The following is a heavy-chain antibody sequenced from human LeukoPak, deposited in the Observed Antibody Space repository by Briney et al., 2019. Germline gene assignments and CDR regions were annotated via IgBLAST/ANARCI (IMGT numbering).Heavy chain of an antibody. CDR1: GFSVSNDY. V-gene: IGHV3-53*05. CDR3: ANIPNSFGPDY. D-gene: IGHD3-16*01. CDR2: IYSGGKT. Sequence: GGSLRLSCAASGFSVSNDYMIWVRQAPGKGLEWVSIIYSGGKTYYADSVKGRFTISRDNSKNTLYLQLNSLRVEDTAVYYCANIPNSFGPDYWGQGSLVTVSS. J-gene: IGHJ4*02.